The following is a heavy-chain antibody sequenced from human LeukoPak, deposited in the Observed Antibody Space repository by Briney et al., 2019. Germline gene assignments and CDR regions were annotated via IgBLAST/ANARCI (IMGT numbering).Heavy chain of an antibody. CDR1: GGSISSSSYY. V-gene: IGHV4-61*05. D-gene: IGHD5-18*01. Sequence: KPSETLSLTCTVSGGSISSSSYYWGWIRQPPGKGLEWIGYIYYSGSTNYNPSLESRVTISVDTSKNQFSLKLTSVTAADTAIYYCARSMNSRLWLLFDNWGQGTLVTVSS. CDR3: ARSMNSRLWLLFDN. J-gene: IGHJ4*02. CDR2: IYYSGST.